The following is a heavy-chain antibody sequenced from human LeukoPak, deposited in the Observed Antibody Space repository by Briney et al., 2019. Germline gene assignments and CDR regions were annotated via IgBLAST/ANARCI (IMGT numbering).Heavy chain of an antibody. V-gene: IGHV4-38-2*02. CDR2: IHHSGST. CDR3: AKDMCGSCVGMDV. Sequence: SETLSPTCIVSGYSISSGYYWGWIRQPPGKGLEWIGNIHHSGSTYYNPSLKSRVTISVDTSKNQLSLKLSSVTAADTALYYCAKDMCGSCVGMDVWGQGTTVTVSS. CDR1: GYSISSGYY. D-gene: IGHD2-15*01. J-gene: IGHJ6*02.